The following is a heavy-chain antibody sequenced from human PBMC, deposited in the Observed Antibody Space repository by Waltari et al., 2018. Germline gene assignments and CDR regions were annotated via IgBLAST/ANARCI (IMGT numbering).Heavy chain of an antibody. CDR2: IYHSGRT. Sequence: QVQLQESGPGLVKPSETLSLTCAVSGYSISSGYYWGWIRQPPGKGLEWIGSIYHSGRTYYNPSLKSRVTISVDTSKNQFSLKLSSVTAADTAVYYCARYCSSTSCGPHFDYWGQGTLVTVSS. CDR3: ARYCSSTSCGPHFDY. V-gene: IGHV4-38-2*01. J-gene: IGHJ4*02. D-gene: IGHD2-2*01. CDR1: GYSISSGYY.